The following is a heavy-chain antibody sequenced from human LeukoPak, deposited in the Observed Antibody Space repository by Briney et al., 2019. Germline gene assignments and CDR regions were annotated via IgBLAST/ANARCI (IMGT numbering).Heavy chain of an antibody. CDR3: FASSSGHNP. D-gene: IGHD3-3*01. Sequence: GGSLRLSCAASGFTFNSYWMSWVRQAPGMGLEWVAHVSPDGSDKYYVDSVKGRFTVSRDNGKNSLSLQMNTLRAEDTAICYCFASSSGHNPWGQGTLVTVSS. CDR1: GFTFNSYW. CDR2: VSPDGSDK. V-gene: IGHV3-7*01. J-gene: IGHJ5*02.